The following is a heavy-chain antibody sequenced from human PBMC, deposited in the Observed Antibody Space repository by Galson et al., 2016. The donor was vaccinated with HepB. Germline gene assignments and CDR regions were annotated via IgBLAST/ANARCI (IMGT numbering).Heavy chain of an antibody. CDR2: INPGDSNT. J-gene: IGHJ4*02. D-gene: IGHD6-19*01. V-gene: IGHV5-51*01. Sequence: QSGAEVKKPGESLKISCKGSGYSFTSYWIGWVRQMPGKGLEWMGIINPGDSNTRYSPSFQGQVTISADESITTAYLQWSSLKASDTAKHYCARQGVSSGWGYWGQGSLVTVSS. CDR1: GYSFTSYW. CDR3: ARQGVSSGWGY.